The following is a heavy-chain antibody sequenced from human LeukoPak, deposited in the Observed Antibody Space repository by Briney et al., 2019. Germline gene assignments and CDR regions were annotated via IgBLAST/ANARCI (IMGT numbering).Heavy chain of an antibody. CDR1: GFTFRTYS. CDR3: AREIASGWYNYFDY. CDR2: FGSSTTNYV. J-gene: IGHJ4*02. D-gene: IGHD6-19*01. Sequence: PGGSLRLSYAASGFTFRTYSMSWVRQAPGKGLEWVSSFGSSTTNYVYYGDSVRGRFTISRDNAKNSLYLQMNSLSAEDTAVYYCAREIASGWYNYFDYWGQGTQVTVSS. V-gene: IGHV3-21*01.